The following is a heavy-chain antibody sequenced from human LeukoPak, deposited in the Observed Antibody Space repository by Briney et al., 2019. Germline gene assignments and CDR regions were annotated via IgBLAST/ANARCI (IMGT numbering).Heavy chain of an antibody. CDR1: GFTFSNYA. V-gene: IGHV3-23*01. D-gene: IGHD6-13*01. CDR2: MSPSGDST. CDR3: ARKSLAADVFDS. J-gene: IGHJ4*02. Sequence: GGSLRLSCAASGFTFSNYAMRWLRQAPGKGLEWVSAMSPSGDSTPHADSVRGRFTMSRDNSKNTLYLQMNSLRAEDTAVYYCARKSLAADVFDSWGQGTLVTVSS.